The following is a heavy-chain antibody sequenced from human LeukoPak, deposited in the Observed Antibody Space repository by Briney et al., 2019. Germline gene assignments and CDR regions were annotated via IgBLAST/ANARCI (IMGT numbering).Heavy chain of an antibody. J-gene: IGHJ4*02. D-gene: IGHD1-26*01. CDR3: ARYSGSYSGFDY. V-gene: IGHV4-59*08. CDR1: GGSISSYH. CDR2: IYYSGST. Sequence: SETLSLTCAVSGGSISSYHWSWIRQPPGKGLEWIGYIYYSGSTNYNPSFKSRVTISVDASKNQFSLKLTSLTAADTAVYYCARYSGSYSGFDYWGQGTLVTVSS.